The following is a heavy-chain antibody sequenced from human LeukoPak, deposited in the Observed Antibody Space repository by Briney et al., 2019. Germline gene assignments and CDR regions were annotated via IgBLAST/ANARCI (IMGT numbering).Heavy chain of an antibody. J-gene: IGHJ3*01. CDR2: ISYDGGNK. V-gene: IGHV3-30*02. CDR1: GFTFRSHG. Sequence: GGSLRLSCAASGFTFRSHGMHWVRLAPGKWLEWVAFISYDGGNKYYADSVKGRFTISRDNSQNTVYMQMNSLRVEDTALYYCSKEQYSESSRDLGAFYLWGQGTMVIVHS. CDR3: SKEQYSESSRDLGAFYL. D-gene: IGHD6-6*01.